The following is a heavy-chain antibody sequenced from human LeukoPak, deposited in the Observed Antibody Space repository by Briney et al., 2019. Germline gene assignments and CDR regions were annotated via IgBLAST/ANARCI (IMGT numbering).Heavy chain of an antibody. D-gene: IGHD3-10*01. CDR1: GFTFSSYA. J-gene: IGHJ4*02. V-gene: IGHV3-7*01. CDR3: ARWIGGFDY. CDR2: IKQDGSEK. Sequence: PGGSLRLSCAASGFTFSSYAMSWVRQAPGKGLEWVANIKQDGSEKYYVDSVKGRFTISRDNAKNSLYLQMNSLRAEDTAVYYCARWIGGFDYWGQGTLVTVSS.